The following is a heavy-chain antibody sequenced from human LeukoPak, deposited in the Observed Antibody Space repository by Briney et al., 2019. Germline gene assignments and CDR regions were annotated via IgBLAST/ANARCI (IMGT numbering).Heavy chain of an antibody. Sequence: SGTLSLTCTVSGDSISSSTYYWGWIRQPPGKGLEWIGEISHIGSASYSPSLKSRVTISVDASKKQISLQLSSVTAADTAVYYCARHGEKYQLSWGQGTLVAVSS. CDR1: GDSISSSTYY. J-gene: IGHJ5*02. CDR2: ISHIGSA. CDR3: ARHGEKYQLS. D-gene: IGHD2-2*01. V-gene: IGHV4-39*01.